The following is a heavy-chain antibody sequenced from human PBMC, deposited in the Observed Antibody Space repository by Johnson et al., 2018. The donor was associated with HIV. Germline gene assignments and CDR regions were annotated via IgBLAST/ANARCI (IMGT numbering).Heavy chain of an antibody. CDR1: GFTFSDSY. V-gene: IGHV3-11*04. D-gene: IGHD3-22*01. CDR2: ISGYGRTI. Sequence: QVQLVESGGGLVKPGGSLRLSCAASGFTFSDSYMAWIRQAPGKGLEWISYISGYGRTIYYADSVRGRFTISRDNAKNSLYLQMNSLRAEDTAVYYCARPVPDYYDSSGYYSAAFDIWGQGTMVTVSS. J-gene: IGHJ3*02. CDR3: ARPVPDYYDSSGYYSAAFDI.